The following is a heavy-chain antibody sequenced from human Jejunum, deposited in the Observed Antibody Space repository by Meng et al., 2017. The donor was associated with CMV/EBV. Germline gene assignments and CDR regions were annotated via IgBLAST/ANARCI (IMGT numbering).Heavy chain of an antibody. CDR1: GFIVSSSY. CDR3: ARRKYDSGDYYHHAFDM. Sequence: GFIVSSSYMTWVRQAPGKGLEWVSVIYSGGSTYYADSVKGRFTISRDNSKNTLYLQMNSLRAEDTAVYYCARRKYDSGDYYHHAFDMWGQGTLVTVSS. J-gene: IGHJ3*02. CDR2: IYSGGST. D-gene: IGHD3-22*01. V-gene: IGHV3-66*02.